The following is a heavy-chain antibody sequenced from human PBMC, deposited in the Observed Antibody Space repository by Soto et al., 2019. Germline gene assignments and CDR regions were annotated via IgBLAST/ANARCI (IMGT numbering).Heavy chain of an antibody. Sequence: SETLSLTCTVSSGSISSYYWSWVRQSPGRGLEWIGHIYYTGTTNYNPSLKSRVSISIDTSKIQFSLKVTSVIAADTAVYYCAAGVFSSGFSYNEIQWFDPWGQGTLVTVSS. CDR2: IYYTGTT. D-gene: IGHD3-3*01. CDR1: SGSISSYY. V-gene: IGHV4-59*03. J-gene: IGHJ5*02. CDR3: AAGVFSSGFSYNEIQWFDP.